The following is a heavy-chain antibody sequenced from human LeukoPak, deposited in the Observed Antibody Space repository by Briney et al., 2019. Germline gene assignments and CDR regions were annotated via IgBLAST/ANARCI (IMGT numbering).Heavy chain of an antibody. J-gene: IGHJ4*02. CDR3: ARRGKAESGIVVVPAAPENYFDY. V-gene: IGHV4-31*03. Sequence: SETLSLTCTVSGGSISSGGYYWSWIRQHPGKGLEWIGYIYYSGSTYYNPSLKSRFTISVDTSKNQFSLKLSSVTAADTAVYYCARRGKAESGIVVVPAAPENYFDYWGQGTLVTVSS. CDR1: GGSISSGGYY. D-gene: IGHD2-2*01. CDR2: IYYSGST.